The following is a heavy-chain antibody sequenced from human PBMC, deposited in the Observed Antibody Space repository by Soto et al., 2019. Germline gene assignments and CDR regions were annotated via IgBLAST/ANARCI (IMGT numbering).Heavy chain of an antibody. J-gene: IGHJ4*02. CDR1: GFTFTRYS. Sequence: EVQLLESGGGLVKPGGSLRLSCAASGFTFTRYSMNWVRQAPGKGLEWVSSISSTTNYIYYADPMKGRFTVSRDNAKNSVYLEMNSLSAEDTAVYYCARESEDLTSNFDYWGQGTLVTVSS. CDR2: ISSTTNYI. CDR3: ARESEDLTSNFDY. V-gene: IGHV3-21*01.